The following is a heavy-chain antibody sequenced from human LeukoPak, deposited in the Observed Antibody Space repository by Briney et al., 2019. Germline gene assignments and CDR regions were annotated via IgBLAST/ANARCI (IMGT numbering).Heavy chain of an antibody. CDR2: INPSIGGT. Sequence: GASVKVSCTTSGYAFSDYYLHWVRQAPGQGLEWMGWINPSIGGTNYAQKFQGRVTMTSDTSVSTAYMDLSGLRSDDSAVDYCAREELRSTSAFDHWGQGSLVAVSS. CDR1: GYAFSDYY. D-gene: IGHD1-7*01. J-gene: IGHJ4*02. CDR3: AREELRSTSAFDH. V-gene: IGHV1-2*02.